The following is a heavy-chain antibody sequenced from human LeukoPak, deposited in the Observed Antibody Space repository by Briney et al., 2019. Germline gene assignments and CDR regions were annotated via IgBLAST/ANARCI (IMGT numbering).Heavy chain of an antibody. D-gene: IGHD2-2*01. CDR2: ISAYNGYT. CDR1: GYTFTSYG. Sequence: ASVKVSCKASGYTFTSYGITWVRQAPGEGLEWMGWISAYNGYTKYAQKFQGRVTMTTDTSTNTAHMELRSLTSDDTAVYYCARAIAVAPTPNWFDPWGQGTLVTVPS. CDR3: ARAIAVAPTPNWFDP. V-gene: IGHV1-18*01. J-gene: IGHJ5*02.